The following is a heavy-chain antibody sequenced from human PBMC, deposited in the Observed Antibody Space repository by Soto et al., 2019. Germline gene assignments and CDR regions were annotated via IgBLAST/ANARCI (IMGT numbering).Heavy chain of an antibody. CDR1: GFTFSNYG. CDR2: IFDDGSNN. Sequence: QVELKESGGGVVQPGRSLTLSCAASGFTFSNYGMHWVRQSPGKGLEWVAAIFDDGSNNQYADSVKGRFSISRDNSKDTLFLQMNNLRAEDTAVYYCARWIGKFNFDSWGQGTLVTVSS. J-gene: IGHJ4*02. D-gene: IGHD3-10*01. CDR3: ARWIGKFNFDS. V-gene: IGHV3-33*01.